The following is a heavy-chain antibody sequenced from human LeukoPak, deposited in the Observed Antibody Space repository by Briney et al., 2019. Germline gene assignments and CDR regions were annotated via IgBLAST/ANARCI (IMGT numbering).Heavy chain of an antibody. CDR3: VRAPRGDYFDY. CDR2: ITTTGDT. V-gene: IGHV3-13*01. J-gene: IGHJ4*02. D-gene: IGHD4-17*01. Sequence: GGSLRLSCAASGFTLTSYAMSWVRQATGKGLEWVSAITTTGDTYYLDSVKGRFTISRANAKNSLYLQMNSLRAGDTAVYYCVRAPRGDYFDYWGQGTLVTVSS. CDR1: GFTLTSYA.